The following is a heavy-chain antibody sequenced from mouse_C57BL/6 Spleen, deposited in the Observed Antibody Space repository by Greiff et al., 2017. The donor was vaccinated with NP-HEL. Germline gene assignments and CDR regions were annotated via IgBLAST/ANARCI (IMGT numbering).Heavy chain of an antibody. CDR2: IWGDGST. Sequence: VKLQESGPGLVAPSQSLSITCTVSGFSLTSYGVSWVRQPPGQGLEWLGVIWGDGSTNYHSAHITRLSISKDNTKIQGFITLNSLQTDDTATYYCAKYSLNYFDYWGQGTTLTVSS. J-gene: IGHJ2*01. CDR1: GFSLTSYG. D-gene: IGHD6-2*01. CDR3: AKYSLNYFDY. V-gene: IGHV2-3*01.